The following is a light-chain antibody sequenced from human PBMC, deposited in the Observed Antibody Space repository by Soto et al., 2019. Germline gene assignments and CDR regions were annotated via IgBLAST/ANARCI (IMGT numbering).Light chain of an antibody. CDR3: QQSYNTHWT. CDR2: GAS. CDR1: QSISTY. Sequence: DIQMTQSPSALSASVGDRVTITCRASQSISTYLEWFQQKPGKAPKLLIYGASTLQSGVPSRFSGSRSGTDFTLTISSLQPEDFETYYCQQSYNTHWTFGNGTKVDIX. J-gene: IGKJ1*01. V-gene: IGKV1-39*01.